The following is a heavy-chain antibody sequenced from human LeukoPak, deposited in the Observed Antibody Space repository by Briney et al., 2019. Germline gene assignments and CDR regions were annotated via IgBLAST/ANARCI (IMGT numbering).Heavy chain of an antibody. D-gene: IGHD1-26*01. CDR1: GGSISSSSYY. CDR3: ARGVVGATHDAFDI. V-gene: IGHV4-39*07. CDR2: IYYSGST. J-gene: IGHJ3*02. Sequence: PSETLSLTCTVSGGSISSSSYYWGWIRQPPRKGLEWIGSIYYSGSTYYNPSLKSRVTISVDTSKNQFSLKLSSVTAADTAVYYCARGVVGATHDAFDIWGQGTMVTVSS.